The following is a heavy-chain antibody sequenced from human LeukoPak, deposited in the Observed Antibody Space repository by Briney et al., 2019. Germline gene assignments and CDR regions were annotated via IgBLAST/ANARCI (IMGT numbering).Heavy chain of an antibody. J-gene: IGHJ4*02. Sequence: SETLSLTCTVSGGSISSSSYFWGWIRQPPGKGLEWLGIIYYSGTTYHNPSLKSRVTISVDTSKNQFSLKLSSVTAADTAVYYCARLLMVRGIIDYWGQGTLVTVSS. D-gene: IGHD3-10*01. CDR1: GGSISSSSYF. CDR2: IYYSGTT. CDR3: ARLLMVRGIIDY. V-gene: IGHV4-39*01.